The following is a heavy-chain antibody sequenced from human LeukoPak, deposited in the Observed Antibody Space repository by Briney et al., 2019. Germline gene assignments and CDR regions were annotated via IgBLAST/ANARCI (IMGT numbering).Heavy chain of an antibody. J-gene: IGHJ6*03. CDR2: IFYSGST. CDR1: GGSMSSGSSC. D-gene: IGHD3-10*01. V-gene: IGHV4-61*01. CDR3: ARVEEGYGSGRREKYYYYYMDV. Sequence: SETLSLTCAVSGGSMSSGSSCWSWIRQPPGKGLEWIGHIFYSGSTYYNPSLKSRVTISVDTSKNQFSLKLSSVTAADTAVYYCARVEEGYGSGRREKYYYYYMDVWGKGTTVTISS.